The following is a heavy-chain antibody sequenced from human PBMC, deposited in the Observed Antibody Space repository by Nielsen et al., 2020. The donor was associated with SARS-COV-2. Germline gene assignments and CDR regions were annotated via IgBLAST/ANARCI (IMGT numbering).Heavy chain of an antibody. D-gene: IGHD1-14*01. CDR3: ARTLRRDEAFDI. J-gene: IGHJ3*02. V-gene: IGHV1-24*01. CDR1: GYTLTELS. Sequence: ASVKVSCKVSGYTLTELSMHWVRQAPGKGLEWMGGFDPEDGETIYAQKFQGRVTMTEDTSTDTAYMELSSLRSEDTAVYYCARTLRRDEAFDIWGQGTMVTVSS. CDR2: FDPEDGET.